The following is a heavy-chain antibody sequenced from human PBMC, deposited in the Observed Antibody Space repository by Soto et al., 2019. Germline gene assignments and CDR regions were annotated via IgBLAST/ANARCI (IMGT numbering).Heavy chain of an antibody. J-gene: IGHJ5*02. Sequence: PSETLSLTCTVSGGSIRSYYWSWIRQPPGKGLEWIGNIYYSGSTNYNPSLKSRVTLSVDTSKNQFSLKLSSVTAADTAVYYCARVPSPWGQGTLVTVSS. CDR1: GGSIRSYY. V-gene: IGHV4-59*12. CDR2: IYYSGST. CDR3: ARVPSP.